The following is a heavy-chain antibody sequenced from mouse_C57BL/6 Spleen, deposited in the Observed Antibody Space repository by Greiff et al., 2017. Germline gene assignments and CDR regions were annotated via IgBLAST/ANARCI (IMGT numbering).Heavy chain of an antibody. J-gene: IGHJ4*01. V-gene: IGHV2-9-1*01. Sequence: VKLMESGPGLAALSQSPSITSTVAGLSLTSYAISWGRQPPGKGLVWLGVIWTGGGTQYNSAIKSRLSISKDKSKSQVFLKMNSLQTDDTARYYCAREGITTVRAMDIWCQGTSVTVSS. D-gene: IGHD1-1*01. CDR3: AREGITTVRAMDI. CDR1: GLSLTSYA. CDR2: IWTGGGT.